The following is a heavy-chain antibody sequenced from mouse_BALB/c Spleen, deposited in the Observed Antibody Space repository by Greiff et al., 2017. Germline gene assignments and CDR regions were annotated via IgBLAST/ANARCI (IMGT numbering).Heavy chain of an antibody. CDR1: GYSFTSYY. J-gene: IGHJ4*01. CDR3: AREDYGSSSYAMDY. CDR2: IDPFNGGT. D-gene: IGHD1-1*01. Sequence: VQLKQSGPELMKPGASVKISCKASGYSFTSYYMHWVKQSHGKSLEWIGYIDPFNGGTSYNQKFKGKATLTVDKSSSTAYMHLSSLTSEDSAVYYCAREDYGSSSYAMDYWGQGTSVTVSS. V-gene: IGHV1S135*01.